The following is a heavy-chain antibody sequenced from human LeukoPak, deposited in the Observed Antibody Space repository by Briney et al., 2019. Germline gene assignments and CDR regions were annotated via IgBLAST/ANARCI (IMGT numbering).Heavy chain of an antibody. D-gene: IGHD6-19*01. CDR2: MNNDGSGT. V-gene: IGHV3-74*01. CDR1: TFTLGSYW. CDR3: AKDPHASYSSGWYGVYFDY. Sequence: GGSLRLSCTSSTFTLGSYWMHWVRQVPGGGLMWVARMNNDGSGTNYADSVKGRFTISRDNSKNTLYLQMNSLRAEDTAVYYCAKDPHASYSSGWYGVYFDYWGQGTLVTVSS. J-gene: IGHJ4*02.